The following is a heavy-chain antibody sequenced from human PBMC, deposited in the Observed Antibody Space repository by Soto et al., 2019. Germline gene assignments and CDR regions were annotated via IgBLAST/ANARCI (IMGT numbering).Heavy chain of an antibody. CDR2: IGDSSDNT. Sequence: GGSLRLSCAASGFTFSTYDMSWGRQAPGKGLEWVSTIGDSSDNTFYADSVRGRFAISRDNSKNTLYLQMSSLRAEDTAMYYCAKDLTGDSGQGHLCDYWGQGVLVTVSS. CDR1: GFTFSTYD. V-gene: IGHV3-23*01. CDR3: AKDLTGDSGQGHLCDY. J-gene: IGHJ4*02. D-gene: IGHD7-27*01.